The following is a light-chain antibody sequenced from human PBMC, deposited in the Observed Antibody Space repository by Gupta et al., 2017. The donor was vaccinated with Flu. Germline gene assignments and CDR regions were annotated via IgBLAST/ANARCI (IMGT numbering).Light chain of an antibody. CDR2: DAS. CDR1: QSVNTY. CDR3: QQRSEWLRYS. V-gene: IGKV3-11*01. J-gene: IGKJ2*01. Sequence: ETATCSCRASQSVNTYLAWYQQKPGQAPRLLIYDASKRATGIPVRCSGSGSGTGFTLTISNLEPEDFGVYYCQQRSEWLRYSFGQGTKLQIK.